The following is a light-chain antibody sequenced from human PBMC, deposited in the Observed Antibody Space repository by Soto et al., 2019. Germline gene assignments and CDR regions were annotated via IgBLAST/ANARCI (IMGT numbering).Light chain of an antibody. V-gene: IGKV1-5*03. CDR3: QQYNSYSRT. Sequence: DIQMTQSPSSLSASVGDRVTITCRASDMIRTWLAWYQQKPGKAPKLLIYKASSLESGVPSRFSGSGSGTEFTLTISSLQPDDFATYYCQQYNSYSRTFGQGTKVDI. CDR2: KAS. J-gene: IGKJ1*01. CDR1: DMIRTW.